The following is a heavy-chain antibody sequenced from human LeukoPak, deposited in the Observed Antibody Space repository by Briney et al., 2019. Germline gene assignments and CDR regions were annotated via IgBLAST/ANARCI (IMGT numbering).Heavy chain of an antibody. V-gene: IGHV3-49*04. CDR1: GFTFGDYA. D-gene: IGHD3-16*01. J-gene: IGHJ6*03. CDR3: TRTFGYYYFYMDV. Sequence: GGSLRLSCAASGFTFGDYAMSWVRQAPGKGLEWVGFIRTEAYDGATDYGASVKGRFTISRDDSKNIAYLQMNGLNTEDTAVYYCTRTFGYYYFYMDVWGKGTTVIVSS. CDR2: IRTEAYDGAT.